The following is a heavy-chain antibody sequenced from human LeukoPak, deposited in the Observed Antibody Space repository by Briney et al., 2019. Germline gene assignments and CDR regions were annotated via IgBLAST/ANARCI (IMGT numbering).Heavy chain of an antibody. CDR2: SAGSGGST. Sequence: GGPLLLSCAASGSTFPRHAMSWVCRAPGKGREWVASSAGSGGSTHYADSVKGRFTISRDNSQITVFLHMNSLRADDTAVYYCAQEHFDTSGYYSRFDNWGQGILVTVSS. CDR1: GSTFPRHA. V-gene: IGHV3-23*01. J-gene: IGHJ4*02. CDR3: AQEHFDTSGYYSRFDN. D-gene: IGHD3-22*01.